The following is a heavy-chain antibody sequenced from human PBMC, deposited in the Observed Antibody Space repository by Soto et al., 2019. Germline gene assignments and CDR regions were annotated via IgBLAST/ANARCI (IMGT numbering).Heavy chain of an antibody. V-gene: IGHV3-23*01. CDR2: YGGSGGSR. D-gene: IGHD3-10*01. Sequence: DVPLLESGGGLVQWGGSLRLSCVTSGFTFSTYGMTWVRQAPGKGLEWVSYGGSGGSRYYAESVKGRFTISRDNSKNTRSLEMNSLRAEDTATYYCVKFRGRAYPYYYMDVWGKGTTVTVSS. CDR3: VKFRGRAYPYYYMDV. CDR1: GFTFSTYG. J-gene: IGHJ6*03.